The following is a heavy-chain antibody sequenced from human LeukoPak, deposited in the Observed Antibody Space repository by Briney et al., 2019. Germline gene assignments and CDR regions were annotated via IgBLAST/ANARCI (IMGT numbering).Heavy chain of an antibody. CDR3: ARDLYRIVVVPHYFDY. V-gene: IGHV3-21*01. J-gene: IGHJ4*02. D-gene: IGHD3-22*01. CDR1: GFTFSTYS. CDR2: ISSSSEYI. Sequence: PGGSLRLSCAASGFTFSTYSMNRVRQAPGKGLEWVSFISSSSEYIYYANSVKGRFTISRDNAKNSLYLHMNSLRAEDTAVYYCARDLYRIVVVPHYFDYWGQGTLVTVSS.